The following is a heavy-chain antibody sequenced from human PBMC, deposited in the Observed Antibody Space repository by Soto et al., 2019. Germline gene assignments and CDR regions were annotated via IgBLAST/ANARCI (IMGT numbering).Heavy chain of an antibody. CDR3: ARHKRDCTNGVCRWEWFDP. Sequence: GESLKISCQGSGYSFTSYWIGWVRQMPGKGLEWMGIIYPGDSNTRYSPSFQGQVTISADKSISTAFLQWSSLKASDTAMYYCARHKRDCTNGVCRWEWFDPWGQGTLVTVSS. CDR1: GYSFTSYW. J-gene: IGHJ5*02. D-gene: IGHD2-8*01. V-gene: IGHV5-51*01. CDR2: IYPGDSNT.